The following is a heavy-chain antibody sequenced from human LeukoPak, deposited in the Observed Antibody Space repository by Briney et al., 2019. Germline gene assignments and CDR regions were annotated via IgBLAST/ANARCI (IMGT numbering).Heavy chain of an antibody. V-gene: IGHV4-31*01. D-gene: IGHD3-22*01. CDR3: ARGNYYDSSGYTSLDAFDI. CDR2: IYYSGST. J-gene: IGHJ3*02. CDR1: GGSISSGGYY. Sequence: PSETLSLTCTVSGGSISSGGYYWSWIRQHPGKGLEWIGYIYYSGSTYYNPSLKSQVTISVDTSKNQFSLKLSSVTAADTAVYYCARGNYYDSSGYTSLDAFDIWGQGTMVTVSS.